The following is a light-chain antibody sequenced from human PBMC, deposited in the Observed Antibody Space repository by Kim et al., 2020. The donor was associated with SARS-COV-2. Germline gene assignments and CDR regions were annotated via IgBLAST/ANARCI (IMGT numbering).Light chain of an antibody. J-gene: IGKJ1*01. Sequence: SVSPGERATPSGRASQSVSSNLAWYQQKPGQAPRLLIYGASTRATGIPARFSGSGSGTEFTLTISSLQSEDFAVYYCQQYNKGRTFGQGTKVDIK. V-gene: IGKV3-15*01. CDR2: GAS. CDR3: QQYNKGRT. CDR1: QSVSSN.